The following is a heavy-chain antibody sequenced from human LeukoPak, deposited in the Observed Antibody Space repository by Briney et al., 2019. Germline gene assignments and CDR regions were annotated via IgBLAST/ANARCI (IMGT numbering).Heavy chain of an antibody. CDR3: ARAITMVRGVITEIDY. CDR1: GYTFTVYY. Sequence: ASVTVSFTASGYTFTVYYMHWVRQAPGQGLEWMGWINPNSGGTNYSQKFQGRVTITRDTSISTAYMELSRLRCDDTAVYYCARAITMVRGVITEIDYWGQGTLVTVSS. J-gene: IGHJ4*02. V-gene: IGHV1-2*02. D-gene: IGHD3-10*01. CDR2: INPNSGGT.